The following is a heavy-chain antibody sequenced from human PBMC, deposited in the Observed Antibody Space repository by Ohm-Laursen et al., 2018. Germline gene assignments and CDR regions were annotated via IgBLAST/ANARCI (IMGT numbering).Heavy chain of an antibody. CDR1: GFIFSTYT. V-gene: IGHV3-48*01. D-gene: IGHD6-6*01. CDR2: ISSSSRTI. J-gene: IGHJ3*02. Sequence: SLRLSCSASGFIFSTYTMNWVRQAPGKGLEWVSYISSSSRTIYYADSVKGRFTISRDNAKNSLYLQMKSLRAEDTAVYYCAREYSSSSGRAFDIWGQGTMVTVSS. CDR3: AREYSSSSGRAFDI.